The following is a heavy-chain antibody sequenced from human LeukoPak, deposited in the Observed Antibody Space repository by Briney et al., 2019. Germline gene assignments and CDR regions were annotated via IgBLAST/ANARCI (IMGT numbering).Heavy chain of an antibody. CDR1: GFTFSSYS. CDR3: ARDLMIAVAGQALAPPLDP. D-gene: IGHD6-19*01. Sequence: PGGSLRLSCAASGFTFSSYSMNWVRQAPGKGLEWVSSISSSSSYIYYADSVKGRFTISRDNAKNSLYLQMNSLRAEDTAVYYCARDLMIAVAGQALAPPLDPWGQGTLVTVSS. J-gene: IGHJ5*02. V-gene: IGHV3-21*01. CDR2: ISSSSSYI.